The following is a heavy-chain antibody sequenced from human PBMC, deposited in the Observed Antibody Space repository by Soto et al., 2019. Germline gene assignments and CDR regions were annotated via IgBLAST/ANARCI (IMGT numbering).Heavy chain of an antibody. J-gene: IGHJ4*02. Sequence: PSETLSLTCTVSGGSMSRGDYYWSWIRQPPGKGLEWIGFIYHTGSTYYNPPLKSRVTISMDTSKNQFSLKLTSVTDADTAQYFCARNLYDSSGYSPFGFWGPGALVTVSS. V-gene: IGHV4-30-4*01. CDR1: GGSMSRGDYY. D-gene: IGHD3-22*01. CDR3: ARNLYDSSGYSPFGF. CDR2: IYHTGST.